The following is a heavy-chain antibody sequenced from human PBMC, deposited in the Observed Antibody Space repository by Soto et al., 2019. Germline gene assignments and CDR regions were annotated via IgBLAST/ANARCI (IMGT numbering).Heavy chain of an antibody. J-gene: IGHJ4*02. V-gene: IGHV1-69*13. D-gene: IGHD4-17*01. CDR1: GDTFRDYA. Sequence: SVKVSCKASGDTFRDYAITRVRQAPGQGLEWMGGIIPIFATSTYAQKFLGRVTFTADESTSTAYMDLSSLTSEDTAVYYCAREVPDGDYHYFDYWGQGTLVTVSS. CDR3: AREVPDGDYHYFDY. CDR2: IIPIFATS.